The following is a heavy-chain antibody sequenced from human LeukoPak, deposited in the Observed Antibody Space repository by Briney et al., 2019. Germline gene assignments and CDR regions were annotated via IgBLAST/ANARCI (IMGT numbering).Heavy chain of an antibody. CDR1: GYTFTSYY. CDR2: INPSGGST. V-gene: IGHV1-46*01. CDR3: ARVFLGYCSSTSCSAEGDDAFDI. Sequence: ASVKVSCKASGYTFTSYYMYWVRQAPGQGLEWMGIINPSGGSTSYAQKFQGRVTMTRDTSISTAYMELSRLRSDDTAVYYCARVFLGYCSSTSCSAEGDDAFDIWGQGTMVTVSS. D-gene: IGHD2-2*01. J-gene: IGHJ3*02.